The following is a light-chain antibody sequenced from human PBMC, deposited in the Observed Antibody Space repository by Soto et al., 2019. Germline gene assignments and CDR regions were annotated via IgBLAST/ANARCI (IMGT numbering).Light chain of an antibody. CDR3: QHYDGSPRT. Sequence: VLTQSPDTMSLSPGERATLSCRTSQNVYNNYLAWYQQRPGQAPRLLIYGVFNRATGIPDRFSGSGSGSDFTLTISGLEPEDSAFYYCQHYDGSPRTFGQGTNLEIK. CDR2: GVF. V-gene: IGKV3-20*01. J-gene: IGKJ2*01. CDR1: QNVYNNY.